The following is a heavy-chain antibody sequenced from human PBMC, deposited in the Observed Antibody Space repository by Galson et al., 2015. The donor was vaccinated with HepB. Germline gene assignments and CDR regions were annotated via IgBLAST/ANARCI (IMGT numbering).Heavy chain of an antibody. CDR3: ARMEGETREETTVTK. CDR2: IYYSGST. V-gene: IGHV4-31*03. J-gene: IGHJ4*02. Sequence: TLSLTCTVSGGSISSGGYYWSWIRRHPGKGLEWIGYIYYSGSTYYNPSLKSRVTISVDTSKNQFSLKLSSVTAADTAVYYCARMEGETREETTVTKWGQGTLVTVSS. D-gene: IGHD4-17*01. CDR1: GGSISSGGYY.